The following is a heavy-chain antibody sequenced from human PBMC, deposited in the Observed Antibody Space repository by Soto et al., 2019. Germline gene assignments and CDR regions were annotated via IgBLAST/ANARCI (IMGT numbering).Heavy chain of an antibody. V-gene: IGHV1-18*01. CDR3: ARKGYIANFGLDV. Sequence: QVQLVQSGAEVKRPGASVKVSCKASGYTFTNYDVAWVRRAPGQGLQWMGWISFSKGKTYYEQSFQGRVTMTTDTVTTTGYMEVRSLRSDDTAVYYCARKGYIANFGLDVWGQGTTVTVSS. CDR2: ISFSKGKT. D-gene: IGHD5-12*01. J-gene: IGHJ6*02. CDR1: GYTFTNYD.